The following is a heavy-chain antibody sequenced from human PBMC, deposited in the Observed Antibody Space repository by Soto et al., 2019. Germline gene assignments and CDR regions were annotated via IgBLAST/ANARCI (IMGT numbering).Heavy chain of an antibody. D-gene: IGHD3-3*01. CDR2: IRGSGSST. V-gene: IGHV3-23*01. CDR3: AKNYDFWSSYYTA. Sequence: EVQLLESGGGLVQPGGSLRLSCAASGFTFSSFIMTWVRQAPGKGLEWVSAIRGSGSSTYYADSVKGRFTVSRDNAKKMLYLQMNSLRAEDTAVYYCAKNYDFWSSYYTAWGHGTMVTVSS. CDR1: GFTFSSFI. J-gene: IGHJ3*01.